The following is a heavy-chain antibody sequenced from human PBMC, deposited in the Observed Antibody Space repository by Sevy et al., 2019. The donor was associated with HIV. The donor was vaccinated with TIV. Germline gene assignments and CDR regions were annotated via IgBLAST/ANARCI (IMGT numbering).Heavy chain of an antibody. CDR1: GFTFSKYW. CDR2: INQDGSEK. Sequence: GGCLRLSCAASGFTFSKYWMSWVRQAPGKGLEWVANINQDGSEKYYVDSVKGRFTISRVNGKNSLYLQMNSLRAEDTAVYYCARETGSSHFDYWGQGTLVTVSS. D-gene: IGHD3-10*01. CDR3: ARETGSSHFDY. V-gene: IGHV3-7*01. J-gene: IGHJ4*02.